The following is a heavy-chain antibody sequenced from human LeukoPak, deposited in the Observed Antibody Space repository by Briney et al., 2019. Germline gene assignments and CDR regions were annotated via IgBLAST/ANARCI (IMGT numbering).Heavy chain of an antibody. D-gene: IGHD3-10*01. Sequence: SETLSLTCTVSGGSISSYYWSWIRQPPGKGLEWIGYIYYSGSTNYNPSLKSRVTISVDTSRNQFSLNLSSVTAADTGVYYCARAWFGESAYTFDYWGQGTLVTVSS. CDR3: ARAWFGESAYTFDY. V-gene: IGHV4-59*01. CDR1: GGSISSYY. CDR2: IYYSGST. J-gene: IGHJ4*02.